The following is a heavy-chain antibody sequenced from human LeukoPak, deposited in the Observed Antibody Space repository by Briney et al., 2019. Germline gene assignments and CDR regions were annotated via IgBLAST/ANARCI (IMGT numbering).Heavy chain of an antibody. D-gene: IGHD2-21*01. V-gene: IGHV3-21*03. CDR2: ITGDSSYI. CDR1: GFTFSDYT. Sequence: GGSLRLSCAASGFTFSDYTLNWVRQPPGKGLEWLSSITGDSSYIYYGDSVKGRFTVSRDNARNSLYLHINSLRVEDTGVYYCARVQGFPYWGQGTLVTVSS. CDR3: ARVQGFPY. J-gene: IGHJ4*02.